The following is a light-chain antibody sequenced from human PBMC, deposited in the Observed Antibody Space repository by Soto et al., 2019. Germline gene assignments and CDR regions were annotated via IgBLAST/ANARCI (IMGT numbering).Light chain of an antibody. CDR2: KAS. J-gene: IGKJ1*01. CDR1: QSISTY. CDR3: QHYNLYSPWT. Sequence: DIQMTQSPSTLSASVGDRVTITCRASQSISTYLAWYQQKPGKAPKLLIYKASILESGVTSRSSGSGSGTEFTLTITSLQPDDFATYHCQHYNLYSPWTFGQGTKVEIK. V-gene: IGKV1-5*03.